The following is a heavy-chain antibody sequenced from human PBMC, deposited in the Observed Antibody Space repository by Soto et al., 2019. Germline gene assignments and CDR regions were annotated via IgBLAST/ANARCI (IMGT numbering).Heavy chain of an antibody. D-gene: IGHD3-22*01. V-gene: IGHV3-23*01. CDR2: VSGSGGST. CDR3: AREYDSSGYPYWDY. Sequence: GGSLRLSCAASGFTFSSYAMSWVRQAPGKGLEWVSAVSGSGGSTYYADSVKGRFTISRDNSKNTLYLQMNSLRSEDTAVYYCAREYDSSGYPYWDYWGQGTLVTVSS. CDR1: GFTFSSYA. J-gene: IGHJ4*02.